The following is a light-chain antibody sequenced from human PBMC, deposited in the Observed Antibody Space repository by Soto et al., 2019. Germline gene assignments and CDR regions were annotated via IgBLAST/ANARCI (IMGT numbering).Light chain of an antibody. CDR1: QSVSSN. V-gene: IGKV3-15*01. CDR2: GAS. Sequence: EIVMTQSPATLSVSPGERATLSCRASQSVSSNLAWYQQKPGQSPRLLIYGASTRATGVPARFSGSVSGTEFTLTISSLQSEDFAVYYCQQYINLWTFGQGTKVDIK. J-gene: IGKJ1*01. CDR3: QQYINLWT.